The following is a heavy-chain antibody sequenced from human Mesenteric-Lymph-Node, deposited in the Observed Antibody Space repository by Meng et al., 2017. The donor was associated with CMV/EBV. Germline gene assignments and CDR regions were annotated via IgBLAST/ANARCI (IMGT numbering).Heavy chain of an antibody. V-gene: IGHV4-39*01. J-gene: IGHJ4*02. Sequence: SETLSLTCTVSGGSISSSSYYWGWIRQPPGKGLEWIGNIYNSGSTYYNPSLKSRVTISVDTSKNQFSLKLSSVTAADTAVYYCARLLFSSSPDLDYWGQGTLVTVSS. CDR3: ARLLFSSSPDLDY. D-gene: IGHD6-6*01. CDR1: GGSISSSSYY. CDR2: IYNSGST.